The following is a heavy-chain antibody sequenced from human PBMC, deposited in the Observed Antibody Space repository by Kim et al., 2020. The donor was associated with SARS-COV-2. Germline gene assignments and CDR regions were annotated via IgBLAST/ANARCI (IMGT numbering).Heavy chain of an antibody. J-gene: IGHJ5*02. V-gene: IGHV3-15*01. CDR2: IKSKTDGGTT. Sequence: GGSLRLSCAASGFTFSNAWMSWVRQAPGKGLEWVGRIKSKTDGGTTDYAAPVKGRFTISRDDSKNTLYLQMNSLKTEDTAVYYCTTGPYNWNDGWFDPWGQGTLVTVSS. D-gene: IGHD1-20*01. CDR1: GFTFSNAW. CDR3: TTGPYNWNDGWFDP.